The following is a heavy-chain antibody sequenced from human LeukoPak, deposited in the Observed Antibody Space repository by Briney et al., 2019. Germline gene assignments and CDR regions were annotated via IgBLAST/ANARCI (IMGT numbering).Heavy chain of an antibody. D-gene: IGHD7-27*01. J-gene: IGHJ4*02. CDR3: ARGLGHARRYYFDY. V-gene: IGHV1-3*03. Sequence: ASVKVSCKASGYTFTSYAMHWVRQAPGQRLEWMGWINAGNGNTKYSQEFQGRVTITRDTSASTAYMELSSLTSEDTAVYYCARGLGHARRYYFDYWGQGTLVTVSS. CDR2: INAGNGNT. CDR1: GYTFTSYA.